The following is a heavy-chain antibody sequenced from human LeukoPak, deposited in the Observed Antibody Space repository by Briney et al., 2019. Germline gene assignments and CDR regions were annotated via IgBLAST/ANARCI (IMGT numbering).Heavy chain of an antibody. D-gene: IGHD3-10*01. CDR1: SGSINTYY. V-gene: IGHV4-4*07. J-gene: IGHJ4*02. CDR2: IYSSGST. CDR3: ARGPGELDH. Sequence: SETLSLTCTVSSGSINTYYWNWIRQPAGKGLEWIGRIYSSGSTTYTPSLKSRVIISVDTSKNLIYLSLRSVTAADTAVYFCARGPGELDHWGQGTLVTVSS.